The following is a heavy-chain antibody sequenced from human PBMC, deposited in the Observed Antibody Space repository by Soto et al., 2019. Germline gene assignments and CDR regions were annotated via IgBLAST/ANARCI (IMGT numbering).Heavy chain of an antibody. D-gene: IGHD1-1*01. Sequence: QVHLVQSGAEVRKPGASVKVSCKGSGYTFTTYGITWVRQAPGQGLEWMGWISAHNDNTNYAQKGQGRVTVTRDTSTSTAYMELRNLRSDDTAVYYCARGRYGDYSGQGALVNVSS. CDR1: GYTFTTYG. V-gene: IGHV1-18*01. CDR2: ISAHNDNT. J-gene: IGHJ4*02. CDR3: ARGRYGDY.